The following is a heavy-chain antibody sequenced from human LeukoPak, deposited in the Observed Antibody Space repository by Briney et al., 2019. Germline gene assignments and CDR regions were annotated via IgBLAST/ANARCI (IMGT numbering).Heavy chain of an antibody. Sequence: SGTLSLTCAVSGGSISSGGYSWSWIRQPPGKGLEWIGYIYHSGSTYYNPSLKSRVTISVDRSKNQFSLKLSSVTAADTAVYYCARGSRRGMDVWGQGTTVTVSS. V-gene: IGHV4-30-2*01. J-gene: IGHJ6*02. CDR3: ARGSRRGMDV. CDR2: IYHSGST. CDR1: GGSISSGGYS.